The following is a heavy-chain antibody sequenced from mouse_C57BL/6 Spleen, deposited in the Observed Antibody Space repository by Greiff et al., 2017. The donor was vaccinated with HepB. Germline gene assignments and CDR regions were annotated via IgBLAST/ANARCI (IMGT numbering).Heavy chain of an antibody. J-gene: IGHJ1*03. CDR3: AIQKERWYFDV. CDR1: GFTFSSYG. CDR2: ISSGGSYT. V-gene: IGHV5-6*01. Sequence: VQLKESGGDLVKPGGSLKLSCAASGFTFSSYGMSWVRQTPDKRLEWVATISSGGSYTYYPDSVKGRFTISRDNAKNTLYLQMSSLKSEDTAMYYCAIQKERWYFDVWGTGTTVTVSS.